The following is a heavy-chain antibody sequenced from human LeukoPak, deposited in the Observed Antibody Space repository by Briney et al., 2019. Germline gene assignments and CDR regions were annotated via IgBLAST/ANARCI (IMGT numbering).Heavy chain of an antibody. D-gene: IGHD3/OR15-3a*01. CDR2: IVSDGSVT. CDR3: ARGGTGSFDF. CDR1: GFTFSTYW. V-gene: IGHV3-74*01. J-gene: IGHJ4*02. Sequence: QPGGSLRLSCAASGFTFSTYWMHWVRRGPGKGLVWVSQIVSDGSVTSYADSVKGRFTTSRDNAKNTLYLQMNSLRAEDTAVYYCARGGTGSFDFWGQGTLVTVSS.